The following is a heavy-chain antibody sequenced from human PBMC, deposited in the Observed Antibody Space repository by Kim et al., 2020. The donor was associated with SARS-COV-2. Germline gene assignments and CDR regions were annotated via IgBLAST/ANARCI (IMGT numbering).Heavy chain of an antibody. J-gene: IGHJ5*02. V-gene: IGHV3-74*01. D-gene: IGHD4-17*01. CDR1: GFTFTNYW. CDR3: ARALTTTTVNWFDP. CDR2: ISSDGSNT. Sequence: GGSLRLSCAVSGFTFTNYWMHWVRQAPGKGLLWVSVISSDGSNTYYADSVKGRFTISRDNGKNTLYLQMNSLREEDTAVYYCARALTTTTVNWFDPWCQGTLVTVAS.